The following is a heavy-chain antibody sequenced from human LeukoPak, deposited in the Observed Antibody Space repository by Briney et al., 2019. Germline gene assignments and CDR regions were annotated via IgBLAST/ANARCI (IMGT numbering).Heavy chain of an antibody. Sequence: ASVKVSCKASGYTFTSYYMHWVRQAPGQGLEWMGIINPSGGSTSYAQKFQGRVTITADKSTSTAYMVLNSLRSEDTAVYYCARLGGGFDSDYWGQGALVTVSS. CDR3: ARLGGGFDSDY. V-gene: IGHV1-46*01. CDR2: INPSGGST. D-gene: IGHD5-12*01. J-gene: IGHJ4*02. CDR1: GYTFTSYY.